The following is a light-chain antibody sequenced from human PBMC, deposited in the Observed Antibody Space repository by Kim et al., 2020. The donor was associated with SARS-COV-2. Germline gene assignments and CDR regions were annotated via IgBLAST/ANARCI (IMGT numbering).Light chain of an antibody. V-gene: IGKV3-20*01. CDR2: GAS. CDR3: HQYGSSRYT. Sequence: EIVLTQSPGTLSLSPGERATLTCRASQSVDSSYLAWYRQKPGQAPRLLIYGASSRATGIPDRISGSDSGTDFTLTISRLEPEDSAVYYCHQYGSSRYTFGQGTKLEI. CDR1: QSVDSSY. J-gene: IGKJ2*01.